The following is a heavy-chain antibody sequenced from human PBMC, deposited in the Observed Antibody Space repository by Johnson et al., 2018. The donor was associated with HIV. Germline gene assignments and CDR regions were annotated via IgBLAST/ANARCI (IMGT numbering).Heavy chain of an antibody. Sequence: QVQLVESGGGVVQPGRSLRLSCAASGFTFSSYCMHWVRQAPGKGLEWVAVISYDGSNKYYADSVKCRFTISRDNSNNTLYLQMNSLTAEDTAGYYCAKSIAAAGTNAFDIRGQGTMVTVSS. CDR2: ISYDGSNK. J-gene: IGHJ3*02. CDR3: AKSIAAAGTNAFDI. D-gene: IGHD6-13*01. V-gene: IGHV3-30*18. CDR1: GFTFSSYC.